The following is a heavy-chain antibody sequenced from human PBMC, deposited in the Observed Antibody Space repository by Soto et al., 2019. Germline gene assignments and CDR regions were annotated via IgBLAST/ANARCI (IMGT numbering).Heavy chain of an antibody. CDR3: ARLSGYDMGWDSDY. J-gene: IGHJ4*02. D-gene: IGHD5-12*01. CDR2: IVPSDSYT. V-gene: IGHV5-10-1*01. CDR1: GYSFTSYW. Sequence: AKSLKSSCNGSGYSFTSYWISWVVQMPWKGLKWMGRIVPSDSYTNYSPSFQGHVTISADKSISTAYLQWSSLKASDTAMYYCARLSGYDMGWDSDYWGQGTLVTVSS.